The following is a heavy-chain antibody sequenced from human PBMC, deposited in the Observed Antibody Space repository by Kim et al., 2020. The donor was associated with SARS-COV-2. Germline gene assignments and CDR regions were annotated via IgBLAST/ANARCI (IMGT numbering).Heavy chain of an antibody. J-gene: IGHJ6*02. CDR2: IIPIFGTA. CDR3: ARLGSCSNTSCWGQYYYYGMDV. CDR1: GGTFSRYA. D-gene: IGHD2-2*01. V-gene: IGHV1-69*13. Sequence: SVKVSCKASGGTFSRYAISWVRQAPGQGLEWMGGIIPIFGTAKYAQKFQGRITITADESTSTAYMEVSSLRSEDTAVFYCARLGSCSNTSCWGQYYYYGMDVWGQGTTVTVSS.